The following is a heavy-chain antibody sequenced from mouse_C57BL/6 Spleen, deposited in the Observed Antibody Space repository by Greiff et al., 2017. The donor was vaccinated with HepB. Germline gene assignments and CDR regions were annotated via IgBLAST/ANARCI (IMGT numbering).Heavy chain of an antibody. CDR3: ARYYGSSWYFDV. CDR2: ISYDGSN. J-gene: IGHJ1*03. CDR1: GYSITSGYY. V-gene: IGHV3-6*01. D-gene: IGHD1-1*01. Sequence: DVKLQESGPGLVKPSQSLSLTCSVTGYSITSGYYWNWIRQFPGNKLEWMGYISYDGSNNYNPSLKNRISITRDTSKNQFFLKLNSVTTEDTATYYCARYYGSSWYFDVWGTGTTVTVSS.